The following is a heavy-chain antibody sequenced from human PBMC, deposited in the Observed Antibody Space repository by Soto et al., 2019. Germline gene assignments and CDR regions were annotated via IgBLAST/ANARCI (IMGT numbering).Heavy chain of an antibody. CDR1: GFSFSSYT. Sequence: WSLRLSCAASGFSFSSYTMNWVRQAPGKGLQWVSSITNRGTHTYSADSVKGRFTISRDNDKNSLYLQMNNLRAEDTAIYYCARVSQSFIEYSQNWGQGTLVTVXS. J-gene: IGHJ1*01. CDR3: ARVSQSFIEYSQN. V-gene: IGHV3-21*01. CDR2: ITNRGTHT. D-gene: IGHD3-16*02.